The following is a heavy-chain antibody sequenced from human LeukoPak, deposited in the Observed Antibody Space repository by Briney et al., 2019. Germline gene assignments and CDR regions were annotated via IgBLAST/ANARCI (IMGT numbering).Heavy chain of an antibody. CDR2: IYYRGNT. V-gene: IGHV4-59*08. Sequence: SETLSLTCTVSGGSISTYYWSWIRQSPGKGLEWIGYIYYRGNTNYKPSLKGRVTISIDTSTNQFSLKLSSVTAADTAVYYCARVGYSHGFDYWGQGNLVTVSS. D-gene: IGHD5-18*01. CDR1: GGSISTYY. J-gene: IGHJ4*02. CDR3: ARVGYSHGFDY.